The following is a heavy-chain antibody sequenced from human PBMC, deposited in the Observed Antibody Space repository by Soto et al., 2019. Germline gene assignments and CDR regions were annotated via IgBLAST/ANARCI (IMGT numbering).Heavy chain of an antibody. Sequence: SGPTLVKPTQTLTLTCTFSGFSLSTSGVGVGWIRQPPGKALEWLALIYWDDDKRYSPSLKSRLTITKDTSKNQVVLTMTNMDPVDTATYYCAHYVVVVAALPHDAFDIWGQGTMVTVSS. CDR2: IYWDDDK. V-gene: IGHV2-5*02. CDR3: AHYVVVVAALPHDAFDI. CDR1: GFSLSTSGVG. D-gene: IGHD2-15*01. J-gene: IGHJ3*02.